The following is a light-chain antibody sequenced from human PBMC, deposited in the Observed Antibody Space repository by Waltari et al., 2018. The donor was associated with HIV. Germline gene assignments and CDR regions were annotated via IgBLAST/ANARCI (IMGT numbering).Light chain of an antibody. CDR2: GAS. V-gene: IGKV1-39*01. CDR1: QTISSF. Sequence: DIQMTQSPSSLSASVGDRVTITCRASQTISSFLNWYQQKPGKAPMLLIYGASTLHSWVPSRFSGSGSGTDFTLTISSLQPEDFATYYCQQSYSTPRTFGQGPKLEIK. CDR3: QQSYSTPRT. J-gene: IGKJ2*01.